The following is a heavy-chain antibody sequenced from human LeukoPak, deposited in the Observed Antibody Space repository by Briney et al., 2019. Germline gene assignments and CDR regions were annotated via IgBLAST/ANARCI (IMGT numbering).Heavy chain of an antibody. Sequence: GGSLRLSCAASRFTFRSYAMSWVRQAPGKGLEWVSAISGSGGSTYYADSVKGRFTISRDNSKNTLYLQVNSLRAEDTAVYYCAKDPLVRGATYDFWGQGTLVTASS. D-gene: IGHD3-10*01. J-gene: IGHJ4*02. V-gene: IGHV3-23*01. CDR2: ISGSGGST. CDR3: AKDPLVRGATYDF. CDR1: RFTFRSYA.